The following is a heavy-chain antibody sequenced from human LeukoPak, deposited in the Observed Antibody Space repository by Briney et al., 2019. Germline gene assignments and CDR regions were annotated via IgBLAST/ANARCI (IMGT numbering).Heavy chain of an antibody. J-gene: IGHJ4*02. D-gene: IGHD5-18*01. CDR3: ARGSGYSYGYPFDY. V-gene: IGHV4-4*07. Sequence: SETLSLTCIVSGGSISNYYWSWIRQPAGKGLDWIGRIYTSGSTNYNPSLKSQVTMSVDTSKNQFSLKLTSVSAAETAVYYCARGSGYSYGYPFDYWGQGTLVTVSS. CDR1: GGSISNYY. CDR2: IYTSGST.